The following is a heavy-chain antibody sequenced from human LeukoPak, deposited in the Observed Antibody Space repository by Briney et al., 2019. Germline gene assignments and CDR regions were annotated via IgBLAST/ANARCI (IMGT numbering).Heavy chain of an antibody. CDR2: MSGRGVST. CDR1: GFTSTNYA. J-gene: IGHJ4*02. CDR3: AKDCNGGNCYIDY. D-gene: IGHD2-15*01. Sequence: GGSLRLSCAASGFTSTNYAMSWVRQAPGKGLEWVSGMSGRGVSTYYADSVKGRFTISSDNSKNTLYLQMNSLRAEDTAIYYCAKDCNGGNCYIDYWGQGTLVTVAS. V-gene: IGHV3-23*01.